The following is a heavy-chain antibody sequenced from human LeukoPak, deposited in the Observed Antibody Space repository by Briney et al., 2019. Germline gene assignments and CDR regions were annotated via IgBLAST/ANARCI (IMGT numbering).Heavy chain of an antibody. CDR1: GFTFSSYS. Sequence: GGSLRLSCAASGFTFSSYSMNWVRQAPGKGLEWVSSISSSSSYIYYADSMKGRFTISGDNAKNSLYLQMNSLRAEDTAVYYCARETDYDFWSGYLLYWGQGTLVTVSS. J-gene: IGHJ4*02. D-gene: IGHD3-3*01. CDR2: ISSSSSYI. V-gene: IGHV3-21*01. CDR3: ARETDYDFWSGYLLY.